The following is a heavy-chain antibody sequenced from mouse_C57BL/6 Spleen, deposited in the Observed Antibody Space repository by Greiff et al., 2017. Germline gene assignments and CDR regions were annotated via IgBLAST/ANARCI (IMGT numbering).Heavy chain of an antibody. D-gene: IGHD2-3*01. Sequence: EVQLQQSGPELVKPGASVKMSCKASGYTFTDYNMHWVKQSHGKSLEWIGYINPNNGGTSYNQKFKGKATLTVNKSSSTAYMELRSLTSEDSAVYYCARGWADAGKGYAMDYWGQGTSVTVSS. CDR3: ARGWADAGKGYAMDY. J-gene: IGHJ4*01. V-gene: IGHV1-22*01. CDR1: GYTFTDYN. CDR2: INPNNGGT.